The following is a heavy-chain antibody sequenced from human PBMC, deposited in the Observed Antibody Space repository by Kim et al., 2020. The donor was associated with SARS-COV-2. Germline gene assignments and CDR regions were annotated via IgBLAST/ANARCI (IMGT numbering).Heavy chain of an antibody. J-gene: IGHJ4*02. D-gene: IGHD1-26*01. Sequence: AASVKGRVTVSRDNSNNALYLQMDSLRAEDTDVYYGTKTRGLGGLCYFDYWGQGTLVTVSS. CDR3: TKTRGLGGLCYFDY. V-gene: IGHV3-23*01.